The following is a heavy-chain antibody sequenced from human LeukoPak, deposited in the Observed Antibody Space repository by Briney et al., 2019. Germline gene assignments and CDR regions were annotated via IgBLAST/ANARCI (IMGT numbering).Heavy chain of an antibody. CDR3: ARDRDNVAGSRGYFDY. V-gene: IGHV3-30*04. CDR2: ISYDGSNK. D-gene: IGHD6-19*01. J-gene: IGHJ4*02. Sequence: GGSLRLSCAASGFTFSSYAMSWVRQAPGKGLEWVAVISYDGSNKYYADSVKGRFTISRDNSKNTLYLQMNSLRAEDTAVYYCARDRDNVAGSRGYFDYWGQGTLVTVSS. CDR1: GFTFSSYA.